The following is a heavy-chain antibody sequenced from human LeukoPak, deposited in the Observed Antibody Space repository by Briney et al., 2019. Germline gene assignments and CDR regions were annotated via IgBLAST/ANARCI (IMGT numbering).Heavy chain of an antibody. J-gene: IGHJ4*02. V-gene: IGHV4-34*01. CDR3: ARRYYYNLGSFPFDF. Sequence: SETLSLTCAVSGGPFSGYFWSWIRQSSGKGLEWIGEIHNSGTTNYNPSLNSRVTISEDTSKSQFYLNLSSVTAADTAVYYCARRYYYNLGSFPFDFWGQGTLVTVSS. D-gene: IGHD3-10*01. CDR2: IHNSGTT. CDR1: GGPFSGYF.